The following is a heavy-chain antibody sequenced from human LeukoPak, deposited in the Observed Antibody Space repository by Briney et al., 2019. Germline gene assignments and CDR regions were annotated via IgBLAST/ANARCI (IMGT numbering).Heavy chain of an antibody. D-gene: IGHD3-22*01. V-gene: IGHV3-23*01. CDR3: AKTMRSGYDFQH. CDR2: ISGSGTST. J-gene: IGHJ1*01. CDR1: GFTFSSYA. Sequence: GGSLRLSCAASGFTFSSYAMNWVRQAPGKGLEWVSGISGSGTSTYYADSVKGRFTISRDNSKSTLYLQMNSLRAEDTAVYYCAKTMRSGYDFQHWGQGTLVTVSS.